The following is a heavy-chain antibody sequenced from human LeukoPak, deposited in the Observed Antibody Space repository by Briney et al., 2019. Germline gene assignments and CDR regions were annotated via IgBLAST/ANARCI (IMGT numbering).Heavy chain of an antibody. CDR2: ISYDGTNK. CDR1: GFTFRSYA. D-gene: IGHD5-18*01. J-gene: IGHJ4*02. CDR3: TRSFGYGYYFDY. Sequence: GGSLRLSCAASGFTFRSYAMHWVRQAPGKGLERVTLISYDGTNKHYADSVKGRFTVSRDNSKNTLYLQVNALRPEDMAVYYCTRSFGYGYYFDYWGRGAQVTVSS. V-gene: IGHV3-30*04.